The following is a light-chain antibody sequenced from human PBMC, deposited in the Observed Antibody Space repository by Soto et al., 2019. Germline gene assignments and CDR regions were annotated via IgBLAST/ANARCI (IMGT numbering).Light chain of an antibody. Sequence: EVVMTQSPATLSVSPGERAILSCRASRSVNNNYLAWYQQKPGQAPRLLIYGVSTMATDTPARFSGSGSGTEFTLMISSLQSEDFAVYYCQQYDNWPITFGQGTRLEIK. CDR3: QQYDNWPIT. CDR1: RSVNNN. J-gene: IGKJ5*01. CDR2: GVS. V-gene: IGKV3-15*01.